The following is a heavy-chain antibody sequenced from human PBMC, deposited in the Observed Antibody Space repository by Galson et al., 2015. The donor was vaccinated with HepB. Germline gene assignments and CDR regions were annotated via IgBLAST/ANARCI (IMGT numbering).Heavy chain of an antibody. V-gene: IGHV3-15*01. CDR3: VTSLGFGYGNTIVATDY. CDR2: IKSEDEDGTT. CDR1: GFTFNYAW. D-gene: IGHD3-10*01. J-gene: IGHJ4*02. Sequence: SLRLSCAASGFTFNYAWMNWVRQAPGKGLEWVGRIKSEDEDGTTIYAAPVRGRFTISRDDSKNTLYLQMNSLTTEDTAVYHYVTSLGFGYGNTIVATDYWGQGTLVTVSS.